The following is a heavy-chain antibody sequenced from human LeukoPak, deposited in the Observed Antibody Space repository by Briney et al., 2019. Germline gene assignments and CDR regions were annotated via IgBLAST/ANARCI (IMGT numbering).Heavy chain of an antibody. V-gene: IGHV1-18*01. D-gene: IGHD5-12*01. CDR1: GYSFTSYA. Sequence: ASVNVSCKASGYSFTSYAINWVRQAPGQGLEWMGWISAYNGNTDYAQKLQGRVTMTTDTSTSTAYMELRSLTSDDTAVYYCARGTTGGYLPSRWGQGTLVTVSS. CDR3: ARGTTGGYLPSR. J-gene: IGHJ4*02. CDR2: ISAYNGNT.